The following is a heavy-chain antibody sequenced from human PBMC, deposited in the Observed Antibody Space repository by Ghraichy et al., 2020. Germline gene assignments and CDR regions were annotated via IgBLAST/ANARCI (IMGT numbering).Heavy chain of an antibody. CDR1: GGTFSSYA. V-gene: IGHV1-69*04. CDR2: IIPILGIA. J-gene: IGHJ4*02. D-gene: IGHD4-23*01. Sequence: SVKVSCKACGGTFSSYAISWVRQAPGQGVEWMGRIIPILGIANYAQKFQGRVTITADKSTSTAYMELSSLRSEDTAVYYCARAHDYGGNSFDYWGQGTLVTVSS. CDR3: ARAHDYGGNSFDY.